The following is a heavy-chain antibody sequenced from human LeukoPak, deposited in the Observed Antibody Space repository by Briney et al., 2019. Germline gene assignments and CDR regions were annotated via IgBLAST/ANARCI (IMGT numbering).Heavy chain of an antibody. CDR1: GFTFSSYS. Sequence: GGSLRLSCAASGFTFSSYSMNWVRQAPGKGLEWVSSISSSSSYIYYADSVKGRFTISRDNSKNTLYLQMNSLRAEDTAVYYCAKERLRLGELYDYWGQGTLVTVSS. J-gene: IGHJ4*02. V-gene: IGHV3-21*04. CDR3: AKERLRLGELYDY. D-gene: IGHD3-16*01. CDR2: ISSSSSYI.